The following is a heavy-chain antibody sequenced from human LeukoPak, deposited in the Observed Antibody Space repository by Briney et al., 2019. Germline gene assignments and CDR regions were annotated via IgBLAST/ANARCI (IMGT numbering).Heavy chain of an antibody. CDR1: GYTLTELF. Sequence: ASVKVSCKVSGYTLTELFMHWVRQAPGKGLEWMGGFDPEDGETIYAQKFQGRVTITRDTSASTAYMELSSLRSEDMAVYYCARMRSSGYYYDYWGQGTLVTVSS. V-gene: IGHV1-24*01. CDR2: FDPEDGET. D-gene: IGHD3-22*01. J-gene: IGHJ4*02. CDR3: ARMRSSGYYYDY.